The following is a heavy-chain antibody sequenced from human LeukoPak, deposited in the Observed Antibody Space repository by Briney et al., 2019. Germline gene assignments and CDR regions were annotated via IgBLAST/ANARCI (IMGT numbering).Heavy chain of an antibody. CDR1: GGSFSGYY. CDR2: INHSGAT. Sequence: SETLSLTCAVYGGSFSGYYWSWIRQPPGKGLEWIGEINHSGATNYNPSLKSRVIMSVDTSKNQFSLKLSSVTAADTAVYYCARVYSSGCCKWFDPWGQGTLVTVSS. V-gene: IGHV4-34*01. CDR3: ARVYSSGCCKWFDP. D-gene: IGHD6-19*01. J-gene: IGHJ5*02.